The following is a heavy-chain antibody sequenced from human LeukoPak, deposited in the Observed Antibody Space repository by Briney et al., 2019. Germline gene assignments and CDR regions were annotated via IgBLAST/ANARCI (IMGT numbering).Heavy chain of an antibody. CDR2: IYYSGST. J-gene: IGHJ4*02. Sequence: SETLSLTCTVSGGSVSSGSYYWSWLRQPPWKGREWIGYIYYSGSTNYNPSLKSRVTISVDTSKNQFSLKMSCVTAADTAVYYCARSHCSSTSCPDYFDYWGQGTLVTVSS. D-gene: IGHD2-2*01. CDR3: ARSHCSSTSCPDYFDY. CDR1: GGSVSSGSYY. V-gene: IGHV4-61*01.